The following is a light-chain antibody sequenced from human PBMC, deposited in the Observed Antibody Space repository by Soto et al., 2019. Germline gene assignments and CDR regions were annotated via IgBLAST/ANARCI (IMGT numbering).Light chain of an antibody. CDR3: QQYNNWPPIT. J-gene: IGKJ5*01. CDR1: QSVSSY. V-gene: IGKV3D-15*01. CDR2: GAS. Sequence: EIVLTQSPATLSLSPGERATLSCRASQSVSSYLAWYQQKPGQTPRLLVYGASSRATGIPDRFSASGSGTEFTLTISSLQSEDFAVYYCQQYNNWPPITFGQGTRLEI.